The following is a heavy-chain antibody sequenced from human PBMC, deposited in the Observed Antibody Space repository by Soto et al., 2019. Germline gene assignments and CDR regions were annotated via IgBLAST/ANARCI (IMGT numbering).Heavy chain of an antibody. CDR3: ARMDILLRPYGMDV. Sequence: GASVKVSCKASGGTFSSYAISWVRQAPGQGLEWMGGIIPIFGTANYAQKFQGRVTITADKSTSTAYMELSSLRSEDTAVYYCARMDILLRPYGMDVWGQGTTVTVSS. V-gene: IGHV1-69*06. D-gene: IGHD2-15*01. J-gene: IGHJ6*02. CDR1: GGTFSSYA. CDR2: IIPIFGTA.